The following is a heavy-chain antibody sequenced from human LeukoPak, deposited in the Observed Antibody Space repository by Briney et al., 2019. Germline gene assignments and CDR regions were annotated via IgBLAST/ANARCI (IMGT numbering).Heavy chain of an antibody. CDR1: GGSISSGSYY. CDR3: ARAFTYGSGSYYLD. V-gene: IGHV4-61*02. CDR2: IYTSGST. J-gene: IGHJ4*02. Sequence: SETLSLTCTVSGGSISSGSYYWSWIRQPAGKGLEWIGRIYTSGSTNYNPSLKSRVTISVDTSKNQFSLKLSSVTAADTAVYYCARAFTYGSGSYYLDWGQGTLVTVSS. D-gene: IGHD3-10*01.